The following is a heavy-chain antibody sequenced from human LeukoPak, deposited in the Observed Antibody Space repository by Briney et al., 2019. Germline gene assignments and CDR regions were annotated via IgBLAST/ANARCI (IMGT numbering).Heavy chain of an antibody. V-gene: IGHV4-31*03. J-gene: IGHJ6*04. CDR3: ARASGDYYYGMDV. CDR2: IYYSGST. Sequence: PSETLSLTCTVSGGSISSGGYYWSWIRQHPGEGLEWIGYIYYSGSTYYNPSLKSRVTISVDTSKYQFSLKLSSVTAADTAVYYCARASGDYYYGMDVWGKGTTVTVSS. D-gene: IGHD4-17*01. CDR1: GGSISSGGYY.